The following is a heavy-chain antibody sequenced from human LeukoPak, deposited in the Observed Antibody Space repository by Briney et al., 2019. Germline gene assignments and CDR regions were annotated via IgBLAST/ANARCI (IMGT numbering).Heavy chain of an antibody. V-gene: IGHV4-59*12. J-gene: IGHJ4*02. CDR1: GGSINNYY. D-gene: IGHD3-16*01. CDR3: ARDEASYYLGGNFDY. Sequence: PSETLSLTCTVSGGSINNYYWSWIRQPPGKGLEWIGYIYYSGTTNYNPTNYNPSLKSRVTISVDTSKNQFSLKLTSVTAADTAVYYCARDEASYYLGGNFDYWGQGTLVTVSS. CDR2: IYYSGTTNYNPT.